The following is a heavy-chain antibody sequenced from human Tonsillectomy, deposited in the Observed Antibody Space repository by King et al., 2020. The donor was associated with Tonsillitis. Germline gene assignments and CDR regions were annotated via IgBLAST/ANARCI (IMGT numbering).Heavy chain of an antibody. CDR3: TSSVGALITFEY. V-gene: IGHV3-74*02. J-gene: IGHJ4*02. D-gene: IGHD3-10*01. Sequence: VQLVQSGGGLVQPGGSLRLSCAVSGFTFSNYWMHWVRQAPGKGLVWVSRINSDGSSTSYADSVKGRFTISSDNTKNTLYLQMNTLRAEDTAVYYCTSSVGALITFEYWGQGTLVTVSS. CDR2: INSDGSST. CDR1: GFTFSNYW.